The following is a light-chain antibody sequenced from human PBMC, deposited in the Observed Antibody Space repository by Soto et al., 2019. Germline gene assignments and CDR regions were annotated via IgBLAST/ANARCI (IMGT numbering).Light chain of an antibody. V-gene: IGLV1-44*01. CDR3: AAWDDGLIGSVA. J-gene: IGLJ2*01. Sequence: QSVLTQPPSASGSPGQRVTISCSGSSSNIGKNTVNWYQQLPGMAPQLLIYRNNQRPSGVPDRFSASKSGTSASLTISGRQSDDEADYYCAAWDDGLIGSVAFGGGTKLTVL. CDR1: SSNIGKNT. CDR2: RNN.